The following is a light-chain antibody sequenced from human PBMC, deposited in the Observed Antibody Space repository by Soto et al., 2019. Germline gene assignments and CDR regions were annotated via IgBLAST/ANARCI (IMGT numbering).Light chain of an antibody. CDR1: QSISSY. CDR3: QQYANLPRT. J-gene: IGKJ1*01. V-gene: IGKV1-33*01. Sequence: DIQMTQSPSTLSASVGDRVTITCRASQSISSYLNWYQQKPGKAPKLLIYAASSLQSGVPSRFSGSGSGTDFTFTISSLQPEDFATYYCQQYANLPRTFGQGTKVDIK. CDR2: AAS.